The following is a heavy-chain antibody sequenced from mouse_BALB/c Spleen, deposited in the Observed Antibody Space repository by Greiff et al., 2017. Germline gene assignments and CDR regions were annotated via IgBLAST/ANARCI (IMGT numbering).Heavy chain of an antibody. CDR2: ISYDGSN. J-gene: IGHJ4*01. CDR1: GYSITSGYY. V-gene: IGHV3-6*02. Sequence: EVKLQESGPGLVKPSQSLSLTCSVTGYSITSGYYWNWIRQFPGNKLEWMGYISYDGSNNYNPSLKNRISITRDTSKNQFFLKLNSVTTEDTATYYCARERATTVVVDYYAMDYWGQGTSVTVSS. CDR3: ARERATTVVVDYYAMDY. D-gene: IGHD1-1*01.